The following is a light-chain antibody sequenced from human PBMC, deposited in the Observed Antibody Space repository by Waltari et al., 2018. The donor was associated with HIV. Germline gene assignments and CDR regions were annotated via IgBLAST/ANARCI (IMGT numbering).Light chain of an antibody. V-gene: IGKV3-20*01. CDR1: QSVSSDY. CDR3: QQYGSTPLT. CDR2: TAS. J-gene: IGKJ4*01. Sequence: EIVFTQSPGTLSLSPGERATLPCRASQSVSSDYLACYQQKPRQAPRILISTASTRATAVPDRFSGSGYGTDFTLTISRLEPEDFAVYYCQQYGSTPLTFGGGTRVEIK.